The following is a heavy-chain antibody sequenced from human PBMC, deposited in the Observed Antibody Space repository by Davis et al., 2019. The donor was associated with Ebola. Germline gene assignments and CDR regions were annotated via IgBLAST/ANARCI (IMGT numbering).Heavy chain of an antibody. D-gene: IGHD1-26*01. V-gene: IGHV4-39*01. CDR1: GGFITTDDYY. CDR3: AALEATIVGLAYSWFDP. J-gene: IGHJ5*02. CDR2: IFHSGST. Sequence: PSETLSLTCTVSGGFITTDDYYWGWVRQPPGKGLEWIGIIFHSGSTYYSPSLQSRVTISADTFRNQFSLRMTSVAAADTAIYFCAALEATIVGLAYSWFDPWGQGILVTVSS.